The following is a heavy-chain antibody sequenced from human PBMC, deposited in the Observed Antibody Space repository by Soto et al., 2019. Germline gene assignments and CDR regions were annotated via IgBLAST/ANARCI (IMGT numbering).Heavy chain of an antibody. V-gene: IGHV3-9*01. CDR1: GFTFDDYA. J-gene: IGHJ4*02. CDR2: ISWNSGSI. D-gene: IGHD4-17*01. CDR3: AKDSTQGYGDHTFDY. Sequence: EVQLVESGGGLVQPGRSLRLSCAASGFTFDDYAMHWVRQAPGKGLEWVSGISWNSGSIGYADSVKGRFTISRDNAKNSLYLQMYSVRAEDTALYYCAKDSTQGYGDHTFDYWGQGTLVTVSS.